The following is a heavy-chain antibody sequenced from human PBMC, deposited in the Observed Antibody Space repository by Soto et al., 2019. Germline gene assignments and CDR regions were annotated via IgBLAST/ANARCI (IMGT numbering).Heavy chain of an antibody. CDR2: IYYSGRS. D-gene: IGHD3-16*01. V-gene: IGHV4-59*01. Sequence: QVQLQESGPGLVKPSETLSLTCTVSGGSISSYYWSWIRQSPGKGLEWIAYIYYSGRSNYNPSLKSRGTRAVDTSNNQFALKLSSVTAADSAMYYCARGMITLMNGAFDIWGQGTKVTVSS. CDR1: GGSISSYY. J-gene: IGHJ3*02. CDR3: ARGMITLMNGAFDI.